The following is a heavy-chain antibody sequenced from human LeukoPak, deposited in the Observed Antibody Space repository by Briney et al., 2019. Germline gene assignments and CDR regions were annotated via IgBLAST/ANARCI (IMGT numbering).Heavy chain of an antibody. D-gene: IGHD5-24*01. Sequence: ASVKVSCKASGHTFTSYGINWARQAPGQGLEWMGIINPSGGSTSYAQKFQGRVTMTRDTSTSTVYMELSSLRSEDTAVYYCARGPTTLRGATITFDYWGQGTLVTVSS. J-gene: IGHJ4*02. CDR2: INPSGGST. V-gene: IGHV1-46*01. CDR1: GHTFTSYG. CDR3: ARGPTTLRGATITFDY.